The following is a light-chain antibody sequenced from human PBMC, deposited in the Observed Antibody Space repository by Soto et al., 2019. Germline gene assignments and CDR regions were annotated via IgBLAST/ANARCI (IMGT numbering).Light chain of an antibody. Sequence: VMTQSPVSLPVTLGQPASISCRSSQSLVSSDENTFLSWYHQRPGQSPRRLIYKVSNRDSGVPDRFSGSGSGTDFTLKISRVEAEDLGVYYCMQGALWPYTFGQGTKLEIK. CDR1: QSLVSSDENTF. V-gene: IGKV2-30*01. CDR2: KVS. CDR3: MQGALWPYT. J-gene: IGKJ2*01.